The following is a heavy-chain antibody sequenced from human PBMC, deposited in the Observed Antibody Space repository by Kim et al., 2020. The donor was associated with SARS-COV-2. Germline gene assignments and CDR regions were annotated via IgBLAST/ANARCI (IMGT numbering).Heavy chain of an antibody. Sequence: GGSLRLSCAASGFTFSRSAMSWVRQAPGKGLEWVSAIVGSGARTYYADSVKGRFTISRDNSKNTLYLQMNSLRADDTALYYCAKDRPGGDAFDIWGHGT. CDR1: GFTFSRSA. V-gene: IGHV3-23*01. D-gene: IGHD3-16*01. CDR3: AKDRPGGDAFDI. J-gene: IGHJ3*02. CDR2: IVGSGART.